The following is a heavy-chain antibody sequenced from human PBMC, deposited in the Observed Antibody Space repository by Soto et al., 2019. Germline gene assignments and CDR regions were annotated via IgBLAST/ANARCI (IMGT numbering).Heavy chain of an antibody. CDR1: GGTFSSYA. Sequence: SVKVSCKASGGTFSSYAISWVRQAPGQGLEWMGGIIPIFGTANYAQKFQGRVTITADESTSTAYMELSSLRSEDTAVYYCARDQEGRFTIFAPGEDYYYVMAVWGKGTTVTVSS. D-gene: IGHD3-3*01. V-gene: IGHV1-69*13. J-gene: IGHJ6*04. CDR3: ARDQEGRFTIFAPGEDYYYVMAV. CDR2: IIPIFGTA.